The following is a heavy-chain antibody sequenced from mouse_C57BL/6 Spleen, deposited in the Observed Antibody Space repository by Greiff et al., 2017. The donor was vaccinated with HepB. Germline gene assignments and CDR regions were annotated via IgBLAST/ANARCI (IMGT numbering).Heavy chain of an antibody. V-gene: IGHV6-3*01. J-gene: IGHJ2*01. CDR3: TAPYYYGAFDY. CDR2: IRLKSDNYAT. Sequence: DVMLVESGGGLVQPGGSMKLSCVASGFTFSNYWMNWVRQSPEKGLEWVAQIRLKSDNYATHYAESVKGRFTISRDDSKSSVYLQMNNLRAEDTGIYYCTAPYYYGAFDYWGQGTTLTVSS. CDR1: GFTFSNYW. D-gene: IGHD1-1*01.